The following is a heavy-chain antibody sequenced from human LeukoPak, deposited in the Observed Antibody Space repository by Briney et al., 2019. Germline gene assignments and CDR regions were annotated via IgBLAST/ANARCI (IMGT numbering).Heavy chain of an antibody. D-gene: IGHD3-10*02. Sequence: SETLSLTCTVSGYSISSGYYWGWIRQPPGKGLEWIGYIYYSGSTNYNPSLKSRVTISVDTSKNQFSLKLSSVTAADTAVYYCARVMLDYYYYMDVWGKGTTVTVSS. CDR3: ARVMLDYYYYMDV. CDR2: IYYSGST. CDR1: GYSISSGYY. V-gene: IGHV4-61*01. J-gene: IGHJ6*03.